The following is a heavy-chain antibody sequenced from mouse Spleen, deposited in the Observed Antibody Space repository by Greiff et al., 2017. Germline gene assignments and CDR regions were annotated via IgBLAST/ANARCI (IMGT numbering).Heavy chain of an antibody. CDR3: ALGGLYYFDY. Sequence: EVKLQESGPGLVKPSQSLSLTCSVTGYSITSGYYWNWIRQFPGNKLEWMGYISYDGSNNYNPSLNNRISITRDTSKNQFFLKLNSVTTEDTATYYCALGGLYYFDYWGQGTTLTVSS. J-gene: IGHJ2*01. V-gene: IGHV3-6*01. CDR2: ISYDGSN. CDR1: GYSITSGYY.